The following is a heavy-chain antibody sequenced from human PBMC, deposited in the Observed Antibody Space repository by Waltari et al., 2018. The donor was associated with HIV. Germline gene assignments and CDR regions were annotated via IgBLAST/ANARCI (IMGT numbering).Heavy chain of an antibody. CDR3: ARVVRYSXYDSNLLH. CDR1: GYTFTAFS. J-gene: IGHJ1*01. CDR2: INPNSGGT. D-gene: IGHD5-12*01. Sequence: QVQLVQSGAEVKKPGASVKVSCKVSGYTFTAFSMPWGRQAPGQGPEWMGVINPNSGGTKPAEKFQGRVTLTRNTSISTAYMELTGLRFDDTALYYCARVVRYSXYDSNLLHXGQGTLVTVSS. V-gene: IGHV1-2*02.